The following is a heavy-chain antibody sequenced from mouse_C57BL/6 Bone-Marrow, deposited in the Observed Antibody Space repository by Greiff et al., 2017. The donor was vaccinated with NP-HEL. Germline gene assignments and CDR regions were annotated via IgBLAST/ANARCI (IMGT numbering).Heavy chain of an antibody. V-gene: IGHV10-1*01. CDR1: GFSFNTYA. J-gene: IGHJ3*01. CDR3: VDVYRAY. Sequence: EVKLVESGGGLVQPKGSLKLSCAASGFSFNTYAMNWVRQAPGKGLEWVARIRRKSNNYATYYDDSVKDRFTISREDSESMLYLQMNNLKTEGTAMYYCVDVYRAYWGQGTLVTVSA. D-gene: IGHD2-3*01. CDR2: IRRKSNNYAT.